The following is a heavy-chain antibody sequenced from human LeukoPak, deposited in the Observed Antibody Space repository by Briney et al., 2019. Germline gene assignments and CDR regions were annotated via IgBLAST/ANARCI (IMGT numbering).Heavy chain of an antibody. D-gene: IGHD5-24*01. CDR1: GYTFTGYY. Sequence: ASVKVSCKASGYTFTGYYMHWVRQAPGQGLEWMGWINPNSGGTNYAQKFQGRVTMTRDTSISTAYMELSRLRSDDPAVYYCARDRPATMPLDYWGQGTLVTVSS. J-gene: IGHJ4*02. V-gene: IGHV1-2*02. CDR2: INPNSGGT. CDR3: ARDRPATMPLDY.